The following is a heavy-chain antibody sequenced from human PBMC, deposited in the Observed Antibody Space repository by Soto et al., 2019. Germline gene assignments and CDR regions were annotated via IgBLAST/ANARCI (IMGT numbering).Heavy chain of an antibody. V-gene: IGHV3-30*18. CDR3: AKEGPFDP. CDR2: ISYDGSNK. J-gene: IGHJ5*02. Sequence: GGSLRLSCAASGFTFSSYGMHWVRQAPGKGLEWVAVISYDGSNKYYADSVKGRFTISRDNSKNTLYLQMNSLRAEDTAVYYCAKEGPFDPGGKEPLVTSPS. CDR1: GFTFSSYG.